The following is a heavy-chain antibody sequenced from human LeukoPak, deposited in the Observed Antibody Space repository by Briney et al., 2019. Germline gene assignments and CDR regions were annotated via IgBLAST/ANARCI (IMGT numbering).Heavy chain of an antibody. J-gene: IGHJ4*02. Sequence: SETLSLTCTVSGGSISSSNYYWGWIRQPPGKGLEWIGSIYYSGSTYYSPSLKSRVTISVDTSKNQFSLKLSSVTAADTAVYYCARYRGGSGYHFDYWGQGTLVTVSS. CDR3: ARYRGGSGYHFDY. CDR2: IYYSGST. D-gene: IGHD5-12*01. V-gene: IGHV4-39*07. CDR1: GGSISSSNYY.